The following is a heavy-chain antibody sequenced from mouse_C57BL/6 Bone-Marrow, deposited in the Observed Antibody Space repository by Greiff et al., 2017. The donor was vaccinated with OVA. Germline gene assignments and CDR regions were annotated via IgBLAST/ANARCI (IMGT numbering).Heavy chain of an antibody. CDR2: IYPRSGNT. V-gene: IGHV1-81*01. D-gene: IGHD4-1*01. J-gene: IGHJ3*01. CDR3: ARGGDWDAY. CDR1: GYTFTSYG. Sequence: QQSCKASGYTFTSYGISWVKQRTGQGLEWIGEIYPRSGNTYYNEKFKGKATLTADKSSSTAYMELRSLTSEDSAVYFCARGGDWDAYWGQGTLVTVSA.